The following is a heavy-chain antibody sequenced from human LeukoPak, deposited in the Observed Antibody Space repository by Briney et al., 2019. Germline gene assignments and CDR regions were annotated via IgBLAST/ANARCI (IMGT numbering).Heavy chain of an antibody. Sequence: PSETLSLTCTVSGGSISYYYWSWIRQPAGKGLEWIGRIYTSGSTHYNPSLQSRVTISVDTSKNQFSLKLSSVTAVDTAVYYCARYSFGSDFFDYWGQGTLVTVSS. CDR3: ARYSFGSDFFDY. V-gene: IGHV4-4*07. CDR2: IYTSGST. CDR1: GGSISYYY. J-gene: IGHJ4*02. D-gene: IGHD5-18*01.